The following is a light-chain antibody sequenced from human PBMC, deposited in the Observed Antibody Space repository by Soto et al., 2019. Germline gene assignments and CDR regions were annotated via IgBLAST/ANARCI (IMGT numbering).Light chain of an antibody. CDR3: QQPPYT. V-gene: IGKV1-9*01. CDR1: QGISSW. CDR2: ATS. J-gene: IGKJ3*01. Sequence: IQLTQSASSLSASVGDGVTITCRASQGISSWLAWYQQKPGKAPKLLIYATSTLQSGVPSRFSGRDSGADFTLTINNLQPEDFATYYCQQPPYTFGPGTKVDIK.